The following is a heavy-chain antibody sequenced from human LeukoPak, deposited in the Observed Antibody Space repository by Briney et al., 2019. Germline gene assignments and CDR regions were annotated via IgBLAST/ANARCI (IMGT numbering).Heavy chain of an antibody. CDR3: AKVAGGFYGFDI. CDR2: ITYSGDST. V-gene: IGHV3-23*01. CDR1: GFTFSSHS. J-gene: IGHJ3*02. Sequence: GGSLRLSCVASGFTFSSHSMNWVRQASGKGLEWVSGITYSGDSTYYAASVKGRFTISRDNSKNTLYLQMSSLRAEDTAAYYCAKVAGGFYGFDIWGQGTVVTVPS. D-gene: IGHD2-8*02.